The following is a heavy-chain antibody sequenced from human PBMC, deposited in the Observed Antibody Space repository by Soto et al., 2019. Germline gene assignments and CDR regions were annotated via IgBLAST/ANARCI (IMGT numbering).Heavy chain of an antibody. D-gene: IGHD1-7*01. CDR1: GYTFTSYS. CDR2: ISAYNGNT. V-gene: IGHV1-18*01. CDR3: ARGAGNYPGWFDP. J-gene: IGHJ5*02. Sequence: QVQLVQSGAEVKKPGASVKVSCKASGYTFTSYSISWVRQAPGQGLEWMGWISAYNGNTNYAQKLQGRVTMTTDTTTRTDHMELRNLRPDDTAVYYCARGAGNYPGWFDPRGQGTLVTVSS.